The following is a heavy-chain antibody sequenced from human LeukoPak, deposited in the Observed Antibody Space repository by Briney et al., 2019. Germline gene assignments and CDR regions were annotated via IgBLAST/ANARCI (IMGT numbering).Heavy chain of an antibody. D-gene: IGHD3-10*01. CDR2: IYLSGST. CDR1: GGSISSGGYS. J-gene: IGHJ5*02. Sequence: SETLSLTCAVSGGSISSGGYSWSWIRQPPGKGLEWIGYIYLSGSTYYNPSLKSRVTISVDRSKNQFSLKLSSVTAADTAVYYCARVLWFGEPPYNWFDPWGQGTLVTVSS. V-gene: IGHV4-30-2*01. CDR3: ARVLWFGEPPYNWFDP.